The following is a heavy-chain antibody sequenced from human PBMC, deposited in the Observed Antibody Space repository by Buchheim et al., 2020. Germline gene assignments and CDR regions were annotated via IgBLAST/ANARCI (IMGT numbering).Heavy chain of an antibody. CDR3: ARSQLWLDGMDV. CDR1: GFTFSSYW. D-gene: IGHD5-18*01. V-gene: IGHV3-7*01. Sequence: EVQLVESGGGLVQPGGSLRLSCVASGFTFSSYWMSWVRQAPGKGLEWVANIKQDGSEKYYVDSVKGRFTISRDNAKTSLYLQMNSLRAEDTAVYYCARSQLWLDGMDVWGQGTT. CDR2: IKQDGSEK. J-gene: IGHJ6*02.